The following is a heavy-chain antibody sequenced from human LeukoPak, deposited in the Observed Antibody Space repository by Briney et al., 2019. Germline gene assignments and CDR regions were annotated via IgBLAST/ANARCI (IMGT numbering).Heavy chain of an antibody. J-gene: IGHJ5*02. Sequence: PGGSLRLSCAASGFTFSSYAMHWVRQAPGKGLEYVSAISSNGGSTYFANSVKGRFTISRDNSKNTLYLQMGSLRAEDMAVYYCARAKTAASNLNWFDPWGQGTLVTVSS. CDR2: ISSNGGST. D-gene: IGHD6-13*01. CDR3: ARAKTAASNLNWFDP. CDR1: GFTFSSYA. V-gene: IGHV3-64*01.